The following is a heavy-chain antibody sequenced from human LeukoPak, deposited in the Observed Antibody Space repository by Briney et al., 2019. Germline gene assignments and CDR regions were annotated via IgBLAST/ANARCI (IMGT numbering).Heavy chain of an antibody. D-gene: IGHD3-22*01. V-gene: IGHV4-34*01. CDR1: GESFSGYY. Sequence: SETLSLTCAVYGESFSGYYWSWIRQPPGKGLEWIGEINHSGSTNYNPSLESRVTISVDTSKNQFSLKLSSVTAADTAVYYCARGFYYETSVYFDYWGQGTLVTVSS. CDR3: ARGFYYETSVYFDY. J-gene: IGHJ4*02. CDR2: INHSGST.